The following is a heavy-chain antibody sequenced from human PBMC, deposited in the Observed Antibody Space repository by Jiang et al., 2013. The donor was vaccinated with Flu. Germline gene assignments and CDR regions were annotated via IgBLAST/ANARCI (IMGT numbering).Heavy chain of an antibody. CDR1: GGSISSYY. Sequence: LLKPSETLSLTCTVSGGSISSYYWSWIRQPPGKGLEWIGYIYYSGSTNYNPSLKSRVTISVDTSKNQFSLKLSSVTAADTAVYYCARGGAIQLIGGHHAFDIWGQGTMVTVSS. V-gene: IGHV4-59*13. CDR3: ARGGAIQLIGGHHAFDI. J-gene: IGHJ3*02. D-gene: IGHD5-18*01. CDR2: IYYSGST.